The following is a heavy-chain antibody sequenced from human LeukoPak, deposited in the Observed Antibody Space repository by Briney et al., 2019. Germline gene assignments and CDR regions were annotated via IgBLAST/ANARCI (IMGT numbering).Heavy chain of an antibody. CDR3: ARTYGGDGGQRFDY. V-gene: IGHV3-21*01. CDR1: GLAVSNKY. Sequence: AGGSLRLSCAASGLAVSNKYLTWVRQAPGKGLEWVSSIGSSSDYIYYADSVKDRFTISRDNATNSLYLQMNSLRAEDTAIYYCARTYGGDGGQRFDYWGQGTLVTVSS. J-gene: IGHJ4*02. D-gene: IGHD2-21*02. CDR2: IGSSSDYI.